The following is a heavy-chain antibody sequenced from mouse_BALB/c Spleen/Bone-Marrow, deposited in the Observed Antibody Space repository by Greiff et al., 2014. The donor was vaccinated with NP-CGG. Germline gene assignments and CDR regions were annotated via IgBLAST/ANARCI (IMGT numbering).Heavy chain of an antibody. CDR1: GYTFSSYW. D-gene: IGHD2-5*01. CDR3: IRWGNSHYDGLAY. Sequence: QVQLQQSGADLVRPGASVKLSCRASGYTFSSYWITWVQQSPGQGLEWIGNIYTSDSYTNYNQSVKEKFTFTVDNSKSTVYMQMSSLKSEDSAIYYCIRWGNSHYDGLAYWGQGTLVTVSA. J-gene: IGHJ3*01. V-gene: IGHV1-69*01. CDR2: IYTSDSYT.